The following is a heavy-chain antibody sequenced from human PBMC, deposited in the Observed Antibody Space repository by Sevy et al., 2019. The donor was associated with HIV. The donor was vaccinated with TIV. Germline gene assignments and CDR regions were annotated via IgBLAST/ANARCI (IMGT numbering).Heavy chain of an antibody. Sequence: GESLKISCRGSGNSFTNNWIGWVRQMPGKALDWMGVIFPSNSDTRYSPSLQSQVTISADKSITTAYLHWNSLRASDTAIYYCVRVVAGEGHLDYWGQGTLVTVSS. CDR2: IFPSNSDT. CDR3: VRVVAGEGHLDY. J-gene: IGHJ4*02. D-gene: IGHD2-15*01. V-gene: IGHV5-51*01. CDR1: GNSFTNNW.